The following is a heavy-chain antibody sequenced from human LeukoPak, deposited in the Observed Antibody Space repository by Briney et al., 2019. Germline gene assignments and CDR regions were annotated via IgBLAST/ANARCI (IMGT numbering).Heavy chain of an antibody. CDR1: GFTFSSYA. CDR3: AKATTYYYYYGMDV. CDR2: ISYDGSNK. J-gene: IGHJ6*02. V-gene: IGHV3-30-3*01. D-gene: IGHD1-1*01. Sequence: GRSLRLSCAASGFTFSSYAMHWVRQAPGKGLEWVAVISYDGSNKYYADSVKGRFTISRDNSKNTLYLQMNSLRAEDTAVYYCAKATTYYYYYGMDVWGQGTTVTVSS.